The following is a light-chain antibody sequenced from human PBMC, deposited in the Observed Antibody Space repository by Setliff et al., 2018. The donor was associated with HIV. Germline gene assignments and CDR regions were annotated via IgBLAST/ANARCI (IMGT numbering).Light chain of an antibody. V-gene: IGLV2-14*01. CDR1: SSDVGSYKY. J-gene: IGLJ1*01. CDR3: SSYTGSDTFDV. CDR2: EVN. Sequence: QSVLTQPASVSGSPGQAITISCTGASSDVGSYKYVSWYQQHPGKAPKLMIFEVNNRPSGVSNRFSGSKSGNTASLTISGLQAEDEATYFCSSYTGSDTFDVFGTGTKVTVL.